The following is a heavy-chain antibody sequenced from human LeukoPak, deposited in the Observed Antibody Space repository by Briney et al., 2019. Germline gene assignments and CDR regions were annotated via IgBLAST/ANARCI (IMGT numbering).Heavy chain of an antibody. V-gene: IGHV1-69*02. CDR3: ARASTGTTGYFDY. Sequence: SVKVSCKASGDTSGSYTITWVRQAPGQGLEWMGRIIPILGITNYAQKLQGRLTITADKSTNTAYMELSSLRSEDTAVYYCARASTGTTGYFDYWGQGTLVTVSS. CDR1: GDTSGSYT. J-gene: IGHJ4*02. CDR2: IIPILGIT. D-gene: IGHD1-7*01.